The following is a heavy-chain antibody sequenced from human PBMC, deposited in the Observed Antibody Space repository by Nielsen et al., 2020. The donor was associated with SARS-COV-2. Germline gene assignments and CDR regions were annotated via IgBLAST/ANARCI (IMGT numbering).Heavy chain of an antibody. Sequence: GESLKISCSASGIPFIRYAMHWVRQAPGKGLEYVSGIHYDGGNTYYADSLKGRFTISRDNAKNSLYLEVSSLRVEDAAVYYCAREGIDWYYFDYWGQGALVTVSS. V-gene: IGHV3-64*04. CDR3: AREGIDWYYFDY. CDR1: GIPFIRYA. D-gene: IGHD3-9*01. CDR2: IHYDGGNT. J-gene: IGHJ4*02.